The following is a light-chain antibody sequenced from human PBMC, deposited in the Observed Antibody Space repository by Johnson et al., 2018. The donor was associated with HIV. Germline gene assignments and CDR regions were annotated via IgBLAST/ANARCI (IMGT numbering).Light chain of an antibody. J-gene: IGLJ1*01. CDR3: GTWDSSLSYV. CDR2: DNN. CDR1: SSNIGNNY. V-gene: IGLV1-51*01. Sequence: QSVLTQAPSVSAAPGQKVTISCSGSSSNIGNNYVSWYQQLPGTAPKLLIYDNNKRPSGIPDRFSGSKSGTSATLGITGLQTGDEADYYCGTWDSSLSYVFGTGTKVTVL.